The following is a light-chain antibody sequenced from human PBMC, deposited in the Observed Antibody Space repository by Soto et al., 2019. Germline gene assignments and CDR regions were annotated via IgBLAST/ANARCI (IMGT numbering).Light chain of an antibody. J-gene: IGKJ1*01. V-gene: IGKV3-20*01. CDR3: QQYGSSQWT. CDR2: ETS. Sequence: EIVLTQSPGTLSLSPGERATLSCRASQSVSSSSLAWYQQKRGQAPRLLIYETSSRATGIPGRVSGSGSGTDFTLTSTRLEPEDFAVYYCQQYGSSQWTFGQGTKVDIK. CDR1: QSVSSSS.